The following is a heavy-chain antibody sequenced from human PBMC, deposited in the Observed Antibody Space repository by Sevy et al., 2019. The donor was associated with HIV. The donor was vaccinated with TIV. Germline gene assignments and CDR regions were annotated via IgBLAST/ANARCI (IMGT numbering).Heavy chain of an antibody. D-gene: IGHD3-22*01. CDR2: IYYSGST. J-gene: IGHJ5*02. CDR1: GGSISSYY. CDR3: ARVTRSSTYYYDSSGYSNWFDP. V-gene: IGHV4-59*01. Sequence: SETLSLTCTVSGGSISSYYWSWIRQPPGKGLEWIGYIYYSGSTNYNPSLKSRVTISVEPSKNQFSLKLSSVTAADTAVYYCARVTRSSTYYYDSSGYSNWFDPWGQGTLVTVSS.